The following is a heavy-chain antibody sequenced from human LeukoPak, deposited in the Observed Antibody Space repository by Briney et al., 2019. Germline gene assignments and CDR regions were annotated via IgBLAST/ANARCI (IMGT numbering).Heavy chain of an antibody. V-gene: IGHV1-69*13. CDR3: ARVRYCSSTSCYPGRPSFDY. Sequence: SVKVSCKASGSTFSSYAISWVRQAPGQGLEWMGGIIPIFGTANYAQKFQGRVTITADESTSTAYMELSSLRSEDTAVYYCARVRYCSSTSCYPGRPSFDYWGQGTLVTVSS. D-gene: IGHD2-2*01. CDR1: GSTFSSYA. J-gene: IGHJ4*02. CDR2: IIPIFGTA.